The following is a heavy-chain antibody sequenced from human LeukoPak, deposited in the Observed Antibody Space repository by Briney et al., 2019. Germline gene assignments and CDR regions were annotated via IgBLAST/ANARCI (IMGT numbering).Heavy chain of an antibody. V-gene: IGHV4-4*07. J-gene: IGHJ5*02. Sequence: PLETLSLTCTVSGGSISSYYWSWIRQPAGKGLEWIGRIHLVGGVKYNPSLKSLVAIIVDKSKNQFSLKLTSVIAADKAVYYCARGLVGTTGEQNWFDPWGQGTLVSVSS. CDR2: IHLVGGV. CDR1: GGSISSYY. CDR3: ARGLVGTTGEQNWFDP. D-gene: IGHD1-26*01.